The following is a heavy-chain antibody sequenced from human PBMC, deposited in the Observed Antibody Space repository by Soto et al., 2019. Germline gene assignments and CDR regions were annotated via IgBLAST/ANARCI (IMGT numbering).Heavy chain of an antibody. V-gene: IGHV3-73*01. D-gene: IGHD3-22*01. CDR2: IRSKANSYAT. Sequence: GGSLRLSCAASGFTFSGSAMHWVRQASGKGLEWVGRIRSKANSYATAYAASVKGRFTISRDDSKNTAYLQMNSLKTEDTAVYYCTRPHSSGSFDYWGQGTLVTVSS. CDR3: TRPHSSGSFDY. J-gene: IGHJ4*02. CDR1: GFTFSGSA.